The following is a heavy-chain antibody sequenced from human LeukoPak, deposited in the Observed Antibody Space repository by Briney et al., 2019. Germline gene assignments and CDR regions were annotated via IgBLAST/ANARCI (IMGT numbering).Heavy chain of an antibody. CDR2: ISGSGGDT. J-gene: IGHJ4*02. D-gene: IGHD6-19*01. CDR1: GFTFRSYA. CDR3: AKTTAGYSSGRYPGWPIDY. V-gene: IGHV3-23*01. Sequence: GGSLRLSCAASGFTFRSYAIYWVRQAPGKGLEWVSGISGSGGDTYFADSVKGRFTISRDNSKNTVFLQMDSLRAEDTAVYYCAKTTAGYSSGRYPGWPIDYWGQGTLVPVS.